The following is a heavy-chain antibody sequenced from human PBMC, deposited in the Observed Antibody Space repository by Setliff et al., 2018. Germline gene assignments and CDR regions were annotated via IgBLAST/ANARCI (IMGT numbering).Heavy chain of an antibody. CDR1: GGSISSYY. J-gene: IGHJ3*02. D-gene: IGHD1-1*01. CDR2: IYASGST. CDR3: ARGDEIVQGRHGAFDI. V-gene: IGHV4-4*08. Sequence: SETLSLTCTVSGGSISSYYWSWIRQPPGKGLEWIGYIYASGSTNYNPSLKSRVTLSVDTSKNQFSLKVSSVTAADTAVYYCARGDEIVQGRHGAFDIWGQGTMVTVSS.